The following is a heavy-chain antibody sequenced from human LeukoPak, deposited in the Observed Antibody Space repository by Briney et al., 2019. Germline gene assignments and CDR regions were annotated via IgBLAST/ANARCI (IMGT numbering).Heavy chain of an antibody. D-gene: IGHD1-1*01. J-gene: IGHJ4*02. CDR2: INPNSGGT. CDR1: GYTFIGYY. CDR3: ASTRDDSFFYYYFDY. V-gene: IGHV1-2*02. Sequence: ASVKVSCKASGYTFIGYYMHWVRQAPGQGLEWMGWINPNSGGTNYAQKFQGRVTMTRDTSISTAYMELSRLRSDDTAVYYCASTRDDSFFYYYFDYWGQGTLVTVSS.